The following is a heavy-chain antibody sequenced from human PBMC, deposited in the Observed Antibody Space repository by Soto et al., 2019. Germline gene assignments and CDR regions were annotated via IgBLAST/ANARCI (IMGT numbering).Heavy chain of an antibody. CDR2: IYWDDDK. J-gene: IGHJ4*02. CDR3: AHSGLSRYCSGGSCLKGTFDY. CDR1: GFSLSTSGVG. V-gene: IGHV2-5*02. D-gene: IGHD2-15*01. Sequence: QITLKASGPTLVKPTQTLTLTCTFSGFSLSTSGVGVGWIRQPPGKALEWLALIYWDDDKRYSPSLKSRLTITKYTSKNQVVLTMTNMDPVDTATYYCAHSGLSRYCSGGSCLKGTFDYWGQGTLVTVSS.